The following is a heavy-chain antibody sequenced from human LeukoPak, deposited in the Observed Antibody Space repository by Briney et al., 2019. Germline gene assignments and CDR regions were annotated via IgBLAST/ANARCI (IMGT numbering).Heavy chain of an antibody. D-gene: IGHD3-9*01. CDR2: INANNGNI. J-gene: IGHJ4*02. CDR1: GYTFTKYG. Sequence: ASVKVSCKVSGYTFTKYGVSWVRQAPGQGLEWIGWINANNGNINYAQNLQGRVTVTTDTSTSTAYMELRSLRSDDTAVYYCARDIDYNIDYWGQGTLVTVSS. CDR3: ARDIDYNIDY. V-gene: IGHV1-18*04.